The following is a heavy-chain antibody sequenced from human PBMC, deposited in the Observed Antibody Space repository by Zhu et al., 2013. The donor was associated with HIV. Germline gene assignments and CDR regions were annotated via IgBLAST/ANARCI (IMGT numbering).Heavy chain of an antibody. CDR2: IIPIFGTA. CDR3: ASRREGYSGYDSFDY. J-gene: IGHJ4*02. Sequence: VQLVQSGAEVKKPGSSVKVSCKASGGTFSSYAISWVRQAPGQGLEWMGGIIPIFGTANYAQKFQGRVTITADESTSTAYMELSSLRSEGTAVYYCASRREGYSGYDSFDYWGQGTLVTVSS. D-gene: IGHD5-12*01. CDR1: GGTFSSYA. V-gene: IGHV1-69*01.